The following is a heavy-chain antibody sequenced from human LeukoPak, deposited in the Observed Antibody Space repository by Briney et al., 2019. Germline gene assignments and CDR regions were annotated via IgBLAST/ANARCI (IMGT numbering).Heavy chain of an antibody. V-gene: IGHV7-4-1*02. J-gene: IGHJ4*02. D-gene: IGHD6-6*01. CDR3: AREGGLYSSSSSWGLFDY. Sequence: EASVKVSCKASGGTFSSYAISWVRQAPGQGLEWMGWINTNTGNPTYAQGFTGRFVFSLDTSVSTAYLQISSLKAEDTAVYYCAREGGLYSSSSSWGLFDYWGQGTLVTVSS. CDR1: GGTFSSYA. CDR2: INTNTGNP.